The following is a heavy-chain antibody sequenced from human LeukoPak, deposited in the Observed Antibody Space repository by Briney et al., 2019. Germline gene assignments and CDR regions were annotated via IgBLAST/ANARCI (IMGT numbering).Heavy chain of an antibody. J-gene: IGHJ6*02. CDR1: GYTFTSYY. CDR3: ARDYPTTVKRYYGMDV. V-gene: IGHV1-46*01. Sequence: GASVKVSCKASGYTFTSYYMHWVRQAPGQGLEWMGIINPSGGSTSYAQKFQGRVTMTRDTSTSTVYMELSSLRSEDTAVYYCARDYPTTVKRYYGMDVWGQGTTATVSS. D-gene: IGHD4-17*01. CDR2: INPSGGST.